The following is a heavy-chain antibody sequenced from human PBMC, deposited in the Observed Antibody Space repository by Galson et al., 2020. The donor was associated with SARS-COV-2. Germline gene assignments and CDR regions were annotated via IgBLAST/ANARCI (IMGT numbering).Heavy chain of an antibody. J-gene: IGHJ4*02. D-gene: IGHD3-16*02. V-gene: IGHV3-9*01. CDR3: AKDMLPVWGSYRAGFDY. Sequence: GSIGYADSVKGRFTISRDNAKNSLYLQMNSLRAEDTALYYCAKDMLPVWGSYRAGFDYWGQGTLVTVSS. CDR2: GSI.